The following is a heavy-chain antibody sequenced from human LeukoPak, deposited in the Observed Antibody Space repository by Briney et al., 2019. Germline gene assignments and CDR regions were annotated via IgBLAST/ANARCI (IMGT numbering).Heavy chain of an antibody. CDR2: IYTSGST. D-gene: IGHD5-12*01. V-gene: IGHV4-59*10. CDR3: ARGYDWGTLFY. Sequence: GKXLEWIGRIYTSGSTNYNPSLKSRVTMSVDTSKNQFSLKLSSVTAADTAVYYCARGYDWGTLFYWGQGTLVTVSS. J-gene: IGHJ4*02.